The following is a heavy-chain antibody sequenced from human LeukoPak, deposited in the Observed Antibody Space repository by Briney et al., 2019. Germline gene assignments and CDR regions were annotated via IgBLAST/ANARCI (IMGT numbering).Heavy chain of an antibody. J-gene: IGHJ4*02. Sequence: GGSLRLSCAASGFTFSTYWMSWVRQAPGKGLEWVSSIYSGGKTLYADSVKDRFTISRDNSENTLHLQMTSLRVEDAAMYYRARDLVVAGTYGFGNWGQGTLVTVSS. CDR2: IYSGGKT. CDR3: ARDLVVAGTYGFGN. V-gene: IGHV3-66*01. D-gene: IGHD2-15*01. CDR1: GFTFSTYW.